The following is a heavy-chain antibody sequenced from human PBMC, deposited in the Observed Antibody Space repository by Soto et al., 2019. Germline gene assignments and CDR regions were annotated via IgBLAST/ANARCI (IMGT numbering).Heavy chain of an antibody. CDR2: IIPIFGTA. Sequence: QVQLVQSGAEVKKPGSSVKVSCKASGGTFSSYAISWVRQAPGQGLEWMGGIIPIFGTANYAQKCQGRVTITADESTSTSYMELSSLRSEDTAVYYCAREGSGYYDSSGYYFYSPAFDIWGQGTMVTVSS. CDR3: AREGSGYYDSSGYYFYSPAFDI. J-gene: IGHJ3*02. CDR1: GGTFSSYA. D-gene: IGHD3-22*01. V-gene: IGHV1-69*01.